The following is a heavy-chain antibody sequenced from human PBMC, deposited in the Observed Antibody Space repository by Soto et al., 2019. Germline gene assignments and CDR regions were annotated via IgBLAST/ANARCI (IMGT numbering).Heavy chain of an antibody. CDR2: IYYSGST. D-gene: IGHD3-10*01. Sequence: SETLSLTCTVSGGSISSGGYYWSWIRQHPGKGLEWIGYIYYSGSTYYNPSLKSRVTISVDTSKNQFSLKLSSVTAADTAAYYCARGTAVTNFDYWGQGTRVTVSS. J-gene: IGHJ4*02. V-gene: IGHV4-31*03. CDR3: ARGTAVTNFDY. CDR1: GGSISSGGYY.